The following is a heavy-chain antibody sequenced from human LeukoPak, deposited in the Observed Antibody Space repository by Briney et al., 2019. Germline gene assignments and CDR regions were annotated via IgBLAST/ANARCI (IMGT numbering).Heavy chain of an antibody. CDR2: INHSGST. V-gene: IGHV4-34*01. Sequence: SETLSLTCAVDGGSFSGYYWSWIRQPPGKGLEWIGEINHSGSTNYNPSLKRRVTISVDTSKNQFSLKLSSVTAADTAVYYCARFITVTRGAFDPWGQGTLVTVSS. J-gene: IGHJ5*02. CDR3: ARFITVTRGAFDP. CDR1: GGSFSGYY. D-gene: IGHD4-17*01.